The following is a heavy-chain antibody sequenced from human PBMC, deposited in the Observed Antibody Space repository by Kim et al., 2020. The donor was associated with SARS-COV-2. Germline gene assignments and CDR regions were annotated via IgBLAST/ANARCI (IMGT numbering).Heavy chain of an antibody. Sequence: SETLSLTCTVSGGSISSSSYYWGWIRQPPGKGLEWIGSIYYSGSTYYNPSLKSRVTISVDTSKNQFSLKLSSVTAADTAVYYCARDGGSGSYGYYYYGMDVWGQGTTVTVSS. CDR1: GGSISSSSYY. V-gene: IGHV4-39*07. CDR2: IYYSGST. CDR3: ARDGGSGSYGYYYYGMDV. D-gene: IGHD1-26*01. J-gene: IGHJ6*02.